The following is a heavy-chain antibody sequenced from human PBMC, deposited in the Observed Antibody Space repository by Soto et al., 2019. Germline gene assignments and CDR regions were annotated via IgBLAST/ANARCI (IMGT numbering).Heavy chain of an antibody. V-gene: IGHV1-18*01. J-gene: IGHJ4*02. CDR2: ISAYNGNT. Sequence: ASVKVSCKASGYTFTSYGISWVRQAPGQGLEWMGWISAYNGNTNYAQKLQGRVTMTTDTSTSTAYMELRSLRSDDTAVYYCARDFFPSDDIVVVPAAISGDYFDYWGQGTLVTVSS. CDR1: GYTFTSYG. CDR3: ARDFFPSDDIVVVPAAISGDYFDY. D-gene: IGHD2-2*02.